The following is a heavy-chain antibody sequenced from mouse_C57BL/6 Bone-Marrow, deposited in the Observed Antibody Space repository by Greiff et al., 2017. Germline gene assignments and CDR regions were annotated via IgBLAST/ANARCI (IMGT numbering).Heavy chain of an antibody. D-gene: IGHD1-1*01. Sequence: EVQLQESGGGLVKPGGSLKLSCAASGFTFSSYTMSWVRQTPEKRLQWVAAISGGGGNTYSPASVKGRFTISRDNDKNILYLQMSSLRSEDTALYYCSRQVTTVLATKYFDVWGEGTTVTVSS. CDR1: GFTFSSYT. CDR3: SRQVTTVLATKYFDV. V-gene: IGHV5-9*01. CDR2: ISGGGGNT. J-gene: IGHJ1*01.